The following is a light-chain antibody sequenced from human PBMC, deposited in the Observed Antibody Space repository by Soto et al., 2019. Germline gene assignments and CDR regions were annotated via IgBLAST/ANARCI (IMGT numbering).Light chain of an antibody. Sequence: DIQMTHYPSSLSASVGDRVTITCRASQSISSYLNWYQQKPGKAPKLLIYAASSLQSGVPSRFSGSGSGTDFTLTTSSLQPEDFATYYCQQSYSTSITFGQGTRLEIK. J-gene: IGKJ5*01. V-gene: IGKV1-39*01. CDR3: QQSYSTSIT. CDR1: QSISSY. CDR2: AAS.